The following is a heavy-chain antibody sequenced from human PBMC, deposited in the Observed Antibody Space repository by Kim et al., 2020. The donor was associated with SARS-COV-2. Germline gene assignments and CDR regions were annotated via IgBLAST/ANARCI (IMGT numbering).Heavy chain of an antibody. J-gene: IGHJ1*01. CDR3: ARAGDYDISCYYGCFHH. D-gene: IGHD3-22*01. V-gene: IGHV3-74*01. Sequence: VKGRFTISRDNAKNTLYLQMNRLRPEDTAVYYGARAGDYDISCYYGCFHHWGQGALVTVSS.